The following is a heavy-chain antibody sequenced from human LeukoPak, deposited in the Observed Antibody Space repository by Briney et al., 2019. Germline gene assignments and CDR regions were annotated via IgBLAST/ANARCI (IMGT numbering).Heavy chain of an antibody. CDR2: ISWNSGSI. D-gene: IGHD3-10*01. CDR1: GLTFDDYA. Sequence: GGSLRLSCAASGLTFDDYAMHWVRQAPGKGLGWVSGISWNSGSIGYADSVKGRFTISRDNAKNSLYLQMNSLRAEDSAVYYCARQPGSGSYYDYWGQGTLVTVSS. V-gene: IGHV3-9*01. J-gene: IGHJ4*02. CDR3: ARQPGSGSYYDY.